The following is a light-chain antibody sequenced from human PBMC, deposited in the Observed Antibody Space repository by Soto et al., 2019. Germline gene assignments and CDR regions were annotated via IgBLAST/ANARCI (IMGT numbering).Light chain of an antibody. V-gene: IGKV3-15*01. CDR3: QQYNNWPRT. CDR1: QSVSSN. CDR2: GAS. Sequence: EIVMTQSPATLSVSPGERATLSCRARQSVSSNLAWYQQKPGQAPRLLIYGASTRDTGNPARFSGSGSATEFTLTISSLQSEDFAVYYCQQYNNWPRTFGQGTKVEIK. J-gene: IGKJ1*01.